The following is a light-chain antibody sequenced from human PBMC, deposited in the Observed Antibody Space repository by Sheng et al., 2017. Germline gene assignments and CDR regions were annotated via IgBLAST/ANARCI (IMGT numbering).Light chain of an antibody. CDR2: DAS. J-gene: IGKJ1*01. CDR1: QSVSSY. Sequence: EIVLTQSPATLSLSPGERATLSCRASQSVSSYLAWYQQKPGQAPRLLIYDASNRATGIPARFSGSGSGTDFTLTISSLEPEDFAVYYCQQRSNWPPWTFGQGTRXKSN. V-gene: IGKV3-11*01. CDR3: QQRSNWPPWT.